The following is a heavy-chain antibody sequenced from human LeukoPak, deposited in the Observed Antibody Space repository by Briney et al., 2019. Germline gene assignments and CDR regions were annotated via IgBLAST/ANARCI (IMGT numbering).Heavy chain of an antibody. CDR2: IQYDGSNK. CDR3: AKTLYGTGSYYLFDY. V-gene: IGHV3-30*02. CDR1: GFTFSSYG. Sequence: GGSLRLSCTASGFTFSSYGIHWVRQAPGKGLEWVAFIQYDGSNKYYADSVKGRFTISRDNAKNTLYLQMNSLRAEDTAVYYCAKTLYGTGSYYLFDYWGQGTLVTVSS. J-gene: IGHJ4*02. D-gene: IGHD3-10*01.